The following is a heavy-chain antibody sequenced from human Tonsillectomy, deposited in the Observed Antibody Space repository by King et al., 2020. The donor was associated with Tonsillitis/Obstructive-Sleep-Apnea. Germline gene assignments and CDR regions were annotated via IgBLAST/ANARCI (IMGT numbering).Heavy chain of an antibody. D-gene: IGHD2-15*01. J-gene: IGHJ4*02. CDR3: VRDDKDGRHLDY. CDR2: INPSDGKT. CDR1: GYTFTRNY. Sequence: QLVQSGAEVKKPGASVKISFKASGYTFTRNYIHWVRQAPGQGLEWMGIINPSDGKTTYAQDFQGRVTMTRDTSTSTVNMELNSLRSADTAVYYCVRDDKDGRHLDYWGQGSLVTVSS. V-gene: IGHV1-46*01.